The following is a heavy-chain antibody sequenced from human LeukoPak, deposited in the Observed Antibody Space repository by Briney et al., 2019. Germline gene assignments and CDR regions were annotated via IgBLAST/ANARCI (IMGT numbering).Heavy chain of an antibody. CDR2: VYYSGTT. Sequence: PSETLSLTCSVSGGSISLSYYYWGWIRQPPGKALEWIGSVYYSGTTSYNPSLKSRVTISVDMSKNHFSLRLSSVTAADTAVYYCARYKKQSRNRGIDYWGQGTLVTVSS. V-gene: IGHV4-39*02. CDR3: ARYKKQSRNRGIDY. CDR1: GGSISLSYYY. D-gene: IGHD1-14*01. J-gene: IGHJ4*02.